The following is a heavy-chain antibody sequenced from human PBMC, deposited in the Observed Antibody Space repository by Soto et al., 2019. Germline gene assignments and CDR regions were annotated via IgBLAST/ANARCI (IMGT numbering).Heavy chain of an antibody. Sequence: QVQLVQSGAEVKKPGSSVKVSCKASGGTFGSYAISWVRQAPGQVPAWLGGIIPITGTANYAQKFQGRVTITADESTITASMQLSSLRSEDTAVYYCARSQGSSTSLEIYYYYYYGMDVWGQGTTVTVSS. D-gene: IGHD2-2*01. V-gene: IGHV1-69*01. CDR3: ARSQGSSTSLEIYYYYYYGMDV. CDR2: IIPITGTA. J-gene: IGHJ6*02. CDR1: GGTFGSYA.